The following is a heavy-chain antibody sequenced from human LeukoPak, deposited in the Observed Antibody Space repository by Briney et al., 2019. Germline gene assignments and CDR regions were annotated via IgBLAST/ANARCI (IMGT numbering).Heavy chain of an antibody. CDR1: GFTFSSYW. CDR2: IKQDGSDT. Sequence: GRSLRLSCAASGFTFSSYWMSWVRQAPGKGLEWVANIKQDGSDTYYVDSVKGRLSISRDNAKNSLYLQMNSLRAEGTAVYYCASDLQWTLWYWGQRTLVTVSS. D-gene: IGHD4-11*01. CDR3: ASDLQWTLWY. J-gene: IGHJ4*02. V-gene: IGHV3-7*01.